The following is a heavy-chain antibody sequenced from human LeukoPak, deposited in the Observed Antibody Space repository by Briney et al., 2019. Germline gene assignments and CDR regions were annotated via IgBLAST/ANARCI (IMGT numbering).Heavy chain of an antibody. V-gene: IGHV7-4-1*02. Sequence: ASVKVSCKASGYTFTSYAMNWVRQAPGQGLEWMGWINTNTGNPTYAQGFTGRFVFSLDTSVSTAYLQISSLKAEDTAVYYCARDPEGVGATDRDYWGQGTLVTVSS. CDR3: ARDPEGVGATDRDY. CDR2: INTNTGNP. CDR1: GYTFTSYA. D-gene: IGHD1-26*01. J-gene: IGHJ4*02.